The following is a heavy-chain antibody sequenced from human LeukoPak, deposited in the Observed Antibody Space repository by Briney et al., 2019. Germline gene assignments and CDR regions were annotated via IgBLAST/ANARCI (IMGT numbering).Heavy chain of an antibody. V-gene: IGHV3-21*01. CDR1: GFTFSSYT. CDR3: ARDVGDGAAAAYYYHMDV. J-gene: IGHJ6*03. D-gene: IGHD2-2*01. Sequence: PGGSLRLSCAASGFTFSSYTMNWVRQAPGRGLEGVSSISSSSSYIYYADSVKGRFTISRDNAKNSLYLQMNSLRAEDTAVYYCARDVGDGAAAAYYYHMDVWGKGTTVTVSS. CDR2: ISSSSSYI.